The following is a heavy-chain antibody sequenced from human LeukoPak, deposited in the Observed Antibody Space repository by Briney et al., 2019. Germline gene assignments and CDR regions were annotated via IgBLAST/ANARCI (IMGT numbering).Heavy chain of an antibody. D-gene: IGHD3-22*01. CDR3: ARHFYYDSLDL. Sequence: PSETLSLTCTVSGASINSYYWGWVRQPPGKGLEWIGYIYTSENTNYNPSLKSRVTISVDTSKNQFSLKLTSVTAADTSLYFCARHFYYDSLDLWGQGTMVTVSS. V-gene: IGHV4-4*09. J-gene: IGHJ3*01. CDR1: GASINSYY. CDR2: IYTSENT.